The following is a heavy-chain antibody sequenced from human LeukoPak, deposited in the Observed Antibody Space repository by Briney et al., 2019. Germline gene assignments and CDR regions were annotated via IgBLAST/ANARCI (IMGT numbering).Heavy chain of an antibody. J-gene: IGHJ6*04. Sequence: ASVKVCCKASGYTFTSYGISWVRQAPGQGLEWMGWISAYNGNTNYAQKLQGRVTMTTDTSTSTAYMELRSLRSDDTAVYYCARVSMDIVVVPAAIGYYGMDGWGKGTTVTVSS. CDR1: GYTFTSYG. CDR3: ARVSMDIVVVPAAIGYYGMDG. D-gene: IGHD2-2*03. V-gene: IGHV1-18*04. CDR2: ISAYNGNT.